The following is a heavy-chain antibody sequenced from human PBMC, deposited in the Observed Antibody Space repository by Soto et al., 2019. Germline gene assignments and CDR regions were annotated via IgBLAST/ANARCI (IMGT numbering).Heavy chain of an antibody. CDR2: IHAGNGNT. Sequence: QVQLVQSGPEMKKPGASVKLSCKASGYTFTTYSMHWVRQAPGQRLEWMGWIHAGNGNTEHSQKFQGRVTINRDTSASTAYLELGSLRSEDTAVYYCARAACSSTSCYNYYAYGMDVWGQGTAVTVS. D-gene: IGHD2-2*01. CDR1: GYTFTTYS. CDR3: ARAACSSTSCYNYYAYGMDV. V-gene: IGHV1-3*01. J-gene: IGHJ6*02.